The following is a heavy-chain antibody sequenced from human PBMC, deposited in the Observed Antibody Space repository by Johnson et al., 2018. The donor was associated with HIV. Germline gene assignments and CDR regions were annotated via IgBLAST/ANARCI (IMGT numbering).Heavy chain of an antibody. CDR2: ISYDGSNN. J-gene: IGHJ3*02. V-gene: IGHV3-30*04. CDR3: ARSNWAHFDAFDI. Sequence: QVQLVESGGGVVQPGGSLRLSCAASGFTFSSYAMHWVRQAPGKGLQWVAVISYDGSNNYYAYFVKGRFTIYRDNSKNTLYLQMNSLRAEDTAVYYCARSNWAHFDAFDIWGQGTMVTVSS. CDR1: GFTFSSYA. D-gene: IGHD7-27*01.